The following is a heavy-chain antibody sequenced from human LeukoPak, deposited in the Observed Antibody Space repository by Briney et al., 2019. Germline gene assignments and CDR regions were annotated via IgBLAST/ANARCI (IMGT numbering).Heavy chain of an antibody. Sequence: ASVKVSCKASGYTFTNYGISWVRQAPGQGLYWIGWVGAYDGDTNYAEKVQGRVTMTTDTSTSTAYLELRSLRSDDTAVYYCARDYDRWNNDCFDPWGQGTLVIVSS. CDR1: GYTFTNYG. V-gene: IGHV1-18*01. D-gene: IGHD1/OR15-1a*01. CDR3: ARDYDRWNNDCFDP. J-gene: IGHJ5*02. CDR2: VGAYDGDT.